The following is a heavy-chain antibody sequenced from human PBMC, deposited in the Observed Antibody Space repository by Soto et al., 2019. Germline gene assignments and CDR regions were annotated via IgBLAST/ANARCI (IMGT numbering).Heavy chain of an antibody. CDR2: INHSGST. J-gene: IGHJ6*02. D-gene: IGHD3-3*01. V-gene: IGHV4-34*01. Sequence: PSETLSLTCAVYGGSFSGYYWSWIRQPPGKGLEWIGEINHSGSTNYNPSLKSRVTISVDTSKNQFSLKLSSVTAADTAVYYCARGFGDFWSGYYKSYYYYGMDVWGQGTTVTVSS. CDR3: ARGFGDFWSGYYKSYYYYGMDV. CDR1: GGSFSGYY.